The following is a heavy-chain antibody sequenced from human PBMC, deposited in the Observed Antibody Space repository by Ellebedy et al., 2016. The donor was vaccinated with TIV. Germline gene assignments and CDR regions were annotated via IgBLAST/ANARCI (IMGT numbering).Heavy chain of an antibody. CDR1: GFTFSSYA. CDR2: ISYDGSNK. D-gene: IGHD6-13*01. CDR3: ARARIAAAGPGY. Sequence: GGSLRLXCAASGFTFSSYAMHWVRQAPGKGLEWVAVISYDGSNKYYADSVKGRFTISRDNSKNTLYLQMNSLRAEDTAVYYCARARIAAAGPGYWGQGTLVTVSS. V-gene: IGHV3-30-3*01. J-gene: IGHJ4*02.